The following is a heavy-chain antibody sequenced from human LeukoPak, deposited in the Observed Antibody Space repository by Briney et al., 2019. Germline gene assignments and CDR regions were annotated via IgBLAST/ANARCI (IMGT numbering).Heavy chain of an antibody. J-gene: IGHJ4*02. CDR2: IYHSGST. D-gene: IGHD5-12*01. V-gene: IGHV4-38-2*02. CDR1: GYSISSGYY. Sequence: PSETLSLTCTVSGYSISSGYYWGWIRQPPGKGLEWIGSIYHSGSTYYNPSLKSRVTISVDTSKNQFSLKLSSVTAADTAVYYCARSGYDLWSPMSYWGQGTLVTVSS. CDR3: ARSGYDLWSPMSY.